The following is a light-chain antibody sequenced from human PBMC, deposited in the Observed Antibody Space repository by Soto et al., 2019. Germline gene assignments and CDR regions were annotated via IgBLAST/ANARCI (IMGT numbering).Light chain of an antibody. Sequence: EIGLTQSPGTLSFSPGERATLSCRASQSVSTNLAWYQQKPGQAPRLLIYGASTRATGIPARFSGSGSGTEFTLTISSLQSEDFAVYYCQQFPNWPPITFGQGTRLEIK. CDR3: QQFPNWPPIT. CDR2: GAS. V-gene: IGKV3-15*01. J-gene: IGKJ5*01. CDR1: QSVSTN.